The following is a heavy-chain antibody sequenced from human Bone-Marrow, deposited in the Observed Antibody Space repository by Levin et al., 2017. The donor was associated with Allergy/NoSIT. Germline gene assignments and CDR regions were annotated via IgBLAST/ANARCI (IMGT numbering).Heavy chain of an antibody. CDR1: GYTFTSYD. V-gene: IGHV1-8*01. CDR2: MNPNSGNT. Sequence: ASVKVSCKASGYTFTSYDINWVRQATGQGLEWMGWMNPNSGNTGYAQKFQGRVTMTRNTSISTAYMELSSLRSEDTAVYYCARGLEEYSSWEDPFDYWGQGTLVTVSS. D-gene: IGHD6-6*01. J-gene: IGHJ4*02. CDR3: ARGLEEYSSWEDPFDY.